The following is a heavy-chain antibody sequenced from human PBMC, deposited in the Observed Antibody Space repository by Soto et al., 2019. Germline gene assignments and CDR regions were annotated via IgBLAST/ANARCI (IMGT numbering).Heavy chain of an antibody. CDR3: ASVYRCGGDSSAVSAFDI. Sequence: ASVKVSCKASGYTFTSYDINWVRQATGQGLEWMGWMNPNSGNTGYAQKFQGRVTMTRNTSISTAYMELSRQRSEDTVVYYCASVYRCGGDSSAVSAFDIWGQGTMVTVSS. CDR2: MNPNSGNT. D-gene: IGHD6-25*01. CDR1: GYTFTSYD. J-gene: IGHJ3*02. V-gene: IGHV1-8*02.